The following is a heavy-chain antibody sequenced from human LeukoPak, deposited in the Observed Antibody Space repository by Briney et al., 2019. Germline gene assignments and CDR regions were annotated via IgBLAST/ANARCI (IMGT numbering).Heavy chain of an antibody. CDR1: GFTFSSYA. CDR3: AKHYYDSSGESDY. CDR2: ISGSGGST. D-gene: IGHD3-22*01. V-gene: IGHV3-23*01. J-gene: IGHJ4*02. Sequence: GGSLRLSCAASGFTFSSYAMSWVRQAPGKGLEWVSAISGSGGSTYYADSVKGRFTISRDKSKNTLYLQMNSLRAEDTAVYYCAKHYYDSSGESDYWGQGTLVTVSS.